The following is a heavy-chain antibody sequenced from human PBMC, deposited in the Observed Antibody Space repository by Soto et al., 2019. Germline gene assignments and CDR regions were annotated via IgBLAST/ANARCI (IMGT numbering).Heavy chain of an antibody. CDR2: ISWNGGNI. D-gene: IGHD4-4*01. CDR3: AKGGTYSNYSFDY. J-gene: IGHJ4*02. V-gene: IGHV3-9*01. Sequence: EVQLVESGGGLVQPGRSLRLSCAASGFTFDDYAIHWVRQAPGKGLEWVSGISWNGGNIGYADSVKGRFTISRDNAKNSLYLQMNSLRAEDTALYYCAKGGTYSNYSFDYWGQGTLVTVSS. CDR1: GFTFDDYA.